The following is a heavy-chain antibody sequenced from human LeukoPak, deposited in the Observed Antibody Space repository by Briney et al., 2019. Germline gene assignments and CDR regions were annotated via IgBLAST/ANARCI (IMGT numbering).Heavy chain of an antibody. V-gene: IGHV1-18*01. CDR1: GYTFTSYG. D-gene: IGHD2-2*01. CDR2: ISAYNGNT. Sequence: ASMKVSCKASGYTFTSYGISWVRQAPGQGLEWMGWISAYNGNTNYAQKLQGRVTMTTDTSTSTAYMELRSLRSDDTAVYYCARHRGSTSGRSYYGMDVWGQGTTVTVSS. CDR3: ARHRGSTSGRSYYGMDV. J-gene: IGHJ6*02.